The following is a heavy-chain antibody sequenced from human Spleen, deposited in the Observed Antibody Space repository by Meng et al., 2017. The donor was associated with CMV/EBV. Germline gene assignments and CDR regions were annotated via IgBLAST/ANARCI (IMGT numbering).Heavy chain of an antibody. Sequence: VSCKASGGSFNTFVINWVRQAPGQGLDWMGGFIPILNTPNYTQHFQGRVTFTSDESTNTAFMELSSLRSADTAIYYCAAYNRSSFVYWGLGTLVTVSS. CDR1: GGSFNTFV. V-gene: IGHV1-69*01. CDR3: AAYNRSSFVY. D-gene: IGHD6-6*01. J-gene: IGHJ4*02. CDR2: FIPILNTP.